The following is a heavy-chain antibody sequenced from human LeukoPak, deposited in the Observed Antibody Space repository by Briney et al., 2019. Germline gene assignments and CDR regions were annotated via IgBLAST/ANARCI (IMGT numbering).Heavy chain of an antibody. CDR1: GYTFTSYA. D-gene: IGHD1-26*01. V-gene: IGHV1-3*01. Sequence: ASVKVSCKASGYTFTSYAMHWVRQAPGQRPEWMGWINAGNGNTKYSQKFQGRVTITRDTSASTAYMELSSLRSEDTAVYYCARASIVGGSYGYWGQGTLVTVSS. J-gene: IGHJ4*02. CDR3: ARASIVGGSYGY. CDR2: INAGNGNT.